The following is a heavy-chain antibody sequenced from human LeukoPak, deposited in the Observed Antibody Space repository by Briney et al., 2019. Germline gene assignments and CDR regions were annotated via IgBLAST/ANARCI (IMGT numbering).Heavy chain of an antibody. D-gene: IGHD3-3*01. Sequence: SETLSLTCTVSGGSVSSGSYYWSWIRQPPGTGLEWIGYIYYSGSTNYNPSLKSRVTISVDTSKNQFSLKLSSVTAADTAVYYCAISSPMDYDFWSGYYASPYYYYGMDVWGQGTTVTVSS. J-gene: IGHJ6*02. CDR3: AISSPMDYDFWSGYYASPYYYYGMDV. CDR2: IYYSGST. V-gene: IGHV4-61*01. CDR1: GGSVSSGSYY.